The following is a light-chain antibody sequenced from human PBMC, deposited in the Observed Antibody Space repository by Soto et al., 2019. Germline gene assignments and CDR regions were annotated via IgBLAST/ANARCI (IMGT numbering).Light chain of an antibody. CDR1: QSISSN. CDR3: QQYNNWPPET. V-gene: IGKV3D-15*01. J-gene: IGKJ1*01. Sequence: EIVMTQSPATLSVSPWESATVSCRASQSISSNLAWYQQKPGQAPRLLIYNTFHRATGIPDRFSGTGSETDFTLTISSLEPEDFATYYCQQYNNWPPETFGQGTKVDIK. CDR2: NTF.